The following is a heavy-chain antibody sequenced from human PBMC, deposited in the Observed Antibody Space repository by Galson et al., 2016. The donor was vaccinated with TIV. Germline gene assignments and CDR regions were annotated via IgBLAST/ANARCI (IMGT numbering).Heavy chain of an antibody. CDR3: ARTQSCGGDCYYFDY. D-gene: IGHD2-21*02. CDR1: GYPVTTHY. J-gene: IGHJ4*02. Sequence: SVKVPCKASGYPVTTHYMHWVRQGPGQGLEWMGIINPSGGGTTYAQNFQGRLIMTGDTSTSTVYMELSSLRSEDTAVYYCARTQSCGGDCYYFDYWGQGALVTVSS. V-gene: IGHV1-46*01. CDR2: INPSGGGT.